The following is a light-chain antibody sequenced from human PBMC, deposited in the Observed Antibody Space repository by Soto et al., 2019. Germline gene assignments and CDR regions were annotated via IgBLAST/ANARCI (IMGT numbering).Light chain of an antibody. CDR2: ASS. CDR3: QQSYLTPLT. V-gene: IGKV1-39*01. J-gene: IGKJ4*01. CDR1: QSISSY. Sequence: DIQMTQSPSSLSTSVGDRVTITCRASQSISSYLNWYQQKPGKAPKLLIYASSSLQSGVPSRFRGSGSGTDFTLTISSLQPEDFATYYCQQSYLTPLTFGGGTKVEIK.